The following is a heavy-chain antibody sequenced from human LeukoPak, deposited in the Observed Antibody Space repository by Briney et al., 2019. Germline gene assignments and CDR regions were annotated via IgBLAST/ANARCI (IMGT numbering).Heavy chain of an antibody. Sequence: SETLSLTCTVSGGSISTYYWSWIRQPPGKGLEWIGYIYYSGSTNYNPSLKSRVTISVYTSKNQFSLRLNSVTAADTAMYFCARAIVVSVSSFYYMDVWGKGTTVTVSS. CDR2: IYYSGST. CDR1: GGSISTYY. V-gene: IGHV4-59*01. D-gene: IGHD3-22*01. J-gene: IGHJ6*03. CDR3: ARAIVVSVSSFYYMDV.